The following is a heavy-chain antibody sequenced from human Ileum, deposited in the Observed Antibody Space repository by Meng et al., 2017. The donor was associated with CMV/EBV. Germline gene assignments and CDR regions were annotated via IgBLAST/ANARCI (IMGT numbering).Heavy chain of an antibody. V-gene: IGHV3-30*02. CDR2: IQYDGSKK. Sequence: GGSLRLSCAASGFTFSSYGIHWVRQAPGKGLEWVAFIQYDGSKKSYADSVKGRFTISRDNSKNTLYLQMHSLRGEDTALYYCARGVNYGMDVWGQGTTVTVSS. CDR3: ARGVNYGMDV. D-gene: IGHD3-10*01. J-gene: IGHJ6*02. CDR1: GFTFSSYG.